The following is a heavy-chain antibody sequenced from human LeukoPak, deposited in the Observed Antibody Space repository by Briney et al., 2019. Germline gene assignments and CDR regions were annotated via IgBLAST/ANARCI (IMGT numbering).Heavy chain of an antibody. Sequence: SVKVSCKASGGTFSSYAISWVRQAPGQGLEWMGGIIPIFGTANYAQKFQGRVTITTDESTSTAYMELSSLRSEDTAVYYCARVKFGSGYYYGMTGYYYYYMDVWGKGTTVTVSS. V-gene: IGHV1-69*05. D-gene: IGHD3-22*01. CDR1: GGTFSSYA. J-gene: IGHJ6*03. CDR3: ARVKFGSGYYYGMTGYYYYYMDV. CDR2: IIPIFGTA.